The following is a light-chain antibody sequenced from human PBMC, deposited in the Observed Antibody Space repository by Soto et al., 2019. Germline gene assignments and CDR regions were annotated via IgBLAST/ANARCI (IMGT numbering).Light chain of an antibody. V-gene: IGKV1-39*01. Sequence: IQLSPSPSSLSASVLARDIVNFRASQSISTSVNWYQQKPGKAPSLLIYAASSLQSGVPSRFSGSGSGTDFTLTISSLQPEDFATYYCQQTYSTPRTFGQGTKVDI. J-gene: IGKJ1*01. CDR3: QQTYSTPRT. CDR2: AAS. CDR1: QSISTS.